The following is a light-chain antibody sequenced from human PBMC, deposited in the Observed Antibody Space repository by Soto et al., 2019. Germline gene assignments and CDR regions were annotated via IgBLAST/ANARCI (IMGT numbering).Light chain of an antibody. CDR2: DAS. V-gene: IGKV3-11*01. CDR3: QHRRDWPPGSS. J-gene: IGKJ4*01. CDR1: QSIATH. Sequence: EIVLTQSPAILSLSPGEGATLSCRASQSIATHLAWYQQKPGQPPRLLICDASDRATGIPARFSGSGSGADFTLTISSLEPEDVAVYYCQHRRDWPPGSSFGGGTKVEI.